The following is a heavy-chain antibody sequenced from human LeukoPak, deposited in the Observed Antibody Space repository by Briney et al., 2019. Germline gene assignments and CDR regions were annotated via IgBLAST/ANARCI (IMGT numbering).Heavy chain of an antibody. J-gene: IGHJ6*02. CDR1: GFTFSSYG. Sequence: SLRLSCAASGFTFSSYGMHWVRQAPGKGLEWVAVISYDGSNKYYADSVKGRFTISRDNSKNTLYLQMNSLRAEDTAVYYCAKDGVVVVPAAIPPPYYYGMDVWGQGTTVTVSS. CDR3: AKDGVVVVPAAIPPPYYYGMDV. CDR2: ISYDGSNK. V-gene: IGHV3-30*18. D-gene: IGHD2-2*02.